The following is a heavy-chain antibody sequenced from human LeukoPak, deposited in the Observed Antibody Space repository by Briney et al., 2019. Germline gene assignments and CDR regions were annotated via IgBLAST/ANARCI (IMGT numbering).Heavy chain of an antibody. CDR1: GFTFSSYG. V-gene: IGHV3-33*08. D-gene: IGHD6-19*01. J-gene: IGHJ6*03. Sequence: PGGSLRPSCAASGFTFSSYGMSWVRQAPGKGLEWVAFIRYDGSNKYYADSVKGRFTISRDNSKNTLYLQMNSLRAEDTAVYYCARLGSHSVAGPAYYYYYMDVWGKGTTVTISS. CDR3: ARLGSHSVAGPAYYYYYMDV. CDR2: IRYDGSNK.